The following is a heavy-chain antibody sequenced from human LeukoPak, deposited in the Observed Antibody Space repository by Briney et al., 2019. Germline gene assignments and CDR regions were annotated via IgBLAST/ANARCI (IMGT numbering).Heavy chain of an antibody. CDR1: RLTFSNYA. V-gene: IGHV3-23*01. Sequence: PGGSLRLSCAASRLTFSNYAMSWVRQAPGKGLEWVSGISASGGTTYYADSVKGRFTISRDNSKNTLHLQMSSLRAKDTAVYFCANSIPGLYYYYYLDVWGKGTTVTVSS. D-gene: IGHD2-2*02. CDR2: ISASGGTT. J-gene: IGHJ6*03. CDR3: ANSIPGLYYYYYLDV.